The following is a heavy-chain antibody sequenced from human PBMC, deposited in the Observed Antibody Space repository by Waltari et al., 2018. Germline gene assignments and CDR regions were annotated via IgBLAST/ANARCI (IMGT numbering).Heavy chain of an antibody. J-gene: IGHJ3*02. Sequence: QVQLQESGPGLVKPSETLSLTCAVSGYSISSGYYWGWIRQPPGKGLEWIGSIYHSGITYHNPSLKSRVTISVDTSKNQFSLKLSSVTAADTAVYYCARQVTPYFDAFDIWGQGTMVTVSS. V-gene: IGHV4-38-2*01. CDR1: GYSISSGYY. CDR2: IYHSGIT. CDR3: ARQVTPYFDAFDI. D-gene: IGHD2-21*02.